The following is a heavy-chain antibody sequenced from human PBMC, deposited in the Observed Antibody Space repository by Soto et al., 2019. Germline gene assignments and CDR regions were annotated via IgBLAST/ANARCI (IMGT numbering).Heavy chain of an antibody. V-gene: IGHV3-7*01. Sequence: GGSLRLSCAASGFTLSSYWMSWVRQAPGKGLEWVANIKQDGSEKYYVDSVKGRFTISRDNAKNSLYLQMNSLRAEDTAVYYCARAWSGYPYYYYMDVWGKGTTVTVSS. CDR3: ARAWSGYPYYYYMDV. J-gene: IGHJ6*03. CDR1: GFTLSSYW. CDR2: IKQDGSEK. D-gene: IGHD3-3*01.